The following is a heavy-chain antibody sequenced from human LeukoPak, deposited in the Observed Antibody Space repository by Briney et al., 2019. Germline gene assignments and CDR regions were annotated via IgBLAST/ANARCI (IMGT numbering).Heavy chain of an antibody. CDR2: ITSSSDYT. J-gene: IGHJ4*02. D-gene: IGHD5-18*01. CDR3: ATDSGSSYGSSNY. CDR1: GFTFSDSY. Sequence: GGSLRLSCAASGFTFSDSYMSWIRQAPGKGLEWVSYITSSSDYTNYVDSVKGRFTISRDNAKNSLDLQMNSLRAEDTAVYYCATDSGSSYGSSNYWGQGTLVTVSS. V-gene: IGHV3-11*06.